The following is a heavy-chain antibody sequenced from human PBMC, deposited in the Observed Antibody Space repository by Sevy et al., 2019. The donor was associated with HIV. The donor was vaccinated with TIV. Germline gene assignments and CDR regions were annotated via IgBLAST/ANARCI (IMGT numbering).Heavy chain of an antibody. D-gene: IGHD6-19*01. CDR2: IYYDESLK. CDR3: ARGLGSVRYPLDY. V-gene: IGHV3-33*01. J-gene: IGHJ4*02. CDR1: GFTFRSYD. Sequence: GGSLRLSCAASGFTFRSYDMHWVRQAPGKGPEWVAIIYYDESLKYYADSVKRRFTISRDNSKNTLYLQMNSLRVDDTAVYYCARGLGSVRYPLDYWGQGTLVTVSS.